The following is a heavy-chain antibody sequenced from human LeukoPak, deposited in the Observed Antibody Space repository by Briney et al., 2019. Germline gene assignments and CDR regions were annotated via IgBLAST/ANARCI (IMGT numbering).Heavy chain of an antibody. J-gene: IGHJ4*02. CDR2: IYYSGST. D-gene: IGHD3-9*01. Sequence: SETLSLTCTVSGGSISNNYWSWFRQPPGKGLEWIGYIYYSGSTNYNPSLKSRVTISVDTSKSQFSLKLSSVTAADTAVYYCARRDYDILTGYYSRDYWGQGTLVTVSS. CDR1: GGSISNNY. V-gene: IGHV4-59*08. CDR3: ARRDYDILTGYYSRDY.